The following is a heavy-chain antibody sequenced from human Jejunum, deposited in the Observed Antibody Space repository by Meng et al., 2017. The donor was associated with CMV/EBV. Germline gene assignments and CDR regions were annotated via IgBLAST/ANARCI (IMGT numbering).Heavy chain of an antibody. V-gene: IGHV4-31*02. J-gene: IGHJ4*02. Sequence: GSISRGGYYWSWIRQHPGKGLEWIGYIHTSGSTHRNPSLASRVTMSVDTSKNQFSLKLSSVIAADTAVYYCAREACTTTSCSYDYWGQGALVTVSS. D-gene: IGHD2-2*01. CDR2: IHTSGST. CDR1: GSISRGGYY. CDR3: AREACTTTSCSYDY.